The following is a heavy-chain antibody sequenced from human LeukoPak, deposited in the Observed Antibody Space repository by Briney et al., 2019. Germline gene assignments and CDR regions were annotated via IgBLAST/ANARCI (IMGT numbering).Heavy chain of an antibody. J-gene: IGHJ4*02. D-gene: IGHD1-7*01. Sequence: ASVKVSCKASGGTFSSYAISWVRQAPGQGLEWMGWISAYNGNTNYAQKLQGRVTMTRDTSISTAYMELSRLRSDDTAVYYCARDLLNWNYDYWGQGTLVTVSS. V-gene: IGHV1-18*01. CDR2: ISAYNGNT. CDR3: ARDLLNWNYDY. CDR1: GGTFSSYA.